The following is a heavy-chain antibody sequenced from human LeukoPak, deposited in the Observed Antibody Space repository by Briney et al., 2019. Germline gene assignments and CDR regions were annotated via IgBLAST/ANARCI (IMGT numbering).Heavy chain of an antibody. CDR2: ISFDGSNK. CDR3: ARDLGDSRDH. Sequence: GGSLRLSCAASGFTFSSYAMHWVRQAPGKGLEWVAVISFDGSNKYYADSVKGRFTISRDNSKNTLYLQTNSLRAEDTAVYYCARDLGDSRDHWGQGTLVTVSS. V-gene: IGHV3-30*04. J-gene: IGHJ4*02. CDR1: GFTFSSYA. D-gene: IGHD2-21*02.